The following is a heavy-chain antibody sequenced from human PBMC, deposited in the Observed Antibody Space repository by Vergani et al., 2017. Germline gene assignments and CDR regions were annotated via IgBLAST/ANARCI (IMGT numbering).Heavy chain of an antibody. CDR1: GYSFTSYW. V-gene: IGHV5-10-1*01. D-gene: IGHD2-21*02. CDR3: ARPALAYCGGDCYSGDGFDY. Sequence: EVQLVQSGAEVKKPGESLRISCKGSGYSFTSYWISWVRQMPGKGLEWMGRIDPSDSYTNYSPSFQGHVTISADKSISTAYLQWSSLKASDTAMYYCARPALAYCGGDCYSGDGFDYWGQGTLVTVSS. CDR2: IDPSDSYT. J-gene: IGHJ4*02.